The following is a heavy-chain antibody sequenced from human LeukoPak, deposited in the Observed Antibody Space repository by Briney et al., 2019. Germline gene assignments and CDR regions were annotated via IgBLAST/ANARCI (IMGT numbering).Heavy chain of an antibody. CDR3: ARGGYKDADWDFDY. D-gene: IGHD5-24*01. CDR2: ISAYNGNT. J-gene: IGHJ4*02. Sequence: ASVKVSGKASGYSFSSYGISWVRQAPGQGLEYMGWISAYNGNTNFGQKVQGRVTMTTDTSTSTAYMELKHLRSDDTAVYYCARGGYKDADWDFDYWGQGTLVTVSS. CDR1: GYSFSSYG. V-gene: IGHV1-18*01.